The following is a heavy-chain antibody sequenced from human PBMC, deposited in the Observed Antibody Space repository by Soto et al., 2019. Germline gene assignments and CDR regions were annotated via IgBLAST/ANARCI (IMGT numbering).Heavy chain of an antibody. D-gene: IGHD6-13*01. Sequence: SETLSLTCAVYGGSFSGYYWSWIRQPPGKGLEWVGEINHSGSTNYNPSLKSPVTISVDTSKDQFSLKLSSVTAADTAVYYCARRTSVNSSSWAHWGQGTLVTVSS. CDR1: GGSFSGYY. CDR2: INHSGST. CDR3: ARRTSVNSSSWAH. J-gene: IGHJ4*02. V-gene: IGHV4-34*01.